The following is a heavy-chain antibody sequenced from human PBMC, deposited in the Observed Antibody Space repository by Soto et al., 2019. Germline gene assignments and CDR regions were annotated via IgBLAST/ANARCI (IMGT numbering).Heavy chain of an antibody. J-gene: IGHJ4*02. CDR1: GFSLTTHGMC. D-gene: IGHD3-10*01. CDR2: IDWDYDK. CDR3: ARSRYSSGSGSHFDS. Sequence: SGPTLVNPTQTLTLTCTFSGFSLTTHGMCLSWIRQPPGKVLEWLALIDWDYDKYYTPSLRTRLTISKDTSENQVVLTMTNMDPVDTATYYCARSRYSSGSGSHFDSWGQGALVTVSS. V-gene: IGHV2-70*01.